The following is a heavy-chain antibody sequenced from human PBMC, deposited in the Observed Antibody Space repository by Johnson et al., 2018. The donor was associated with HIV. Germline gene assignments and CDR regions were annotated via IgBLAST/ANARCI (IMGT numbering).Heavy chain of an antibody. CDR1: GFAFSSFA. J-gene: IGHJ3*02. CDR3: ARDTTMIVVSDAFDI. V-gene: IGHV3-33*08. CDR2: MWYDGSNK. Sequence: QVQLVESGGGVVQPGRSLRLSCAASGFAFSSFAVHWVRQAPGKGLEWVAGMWYDGSNKYYADSVKGRFTISRDNAKNSLYLQMNSLRAEDTALYYCARDTTMIVVSDAFDIWGQGTMVTVSS. D-gene: IGHD3-22*01.